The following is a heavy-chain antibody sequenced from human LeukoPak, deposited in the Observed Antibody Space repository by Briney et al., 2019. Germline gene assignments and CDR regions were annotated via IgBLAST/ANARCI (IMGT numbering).Heavy chain of an antibody. CDR2: INPNSGGT. D-gene: IGHD3-10*01. V-gene: IGHV1-2*02. CDR3: ARVDYYGSGSNWFDP. Sequence: ASVKVSCKASGYTFTGYYMHWVRQAPGQGLEWMGWINPNSGGTNYAQKFQGRVTMTRGTSISTAYMELSRLRSDDTAVYYCARVDYYGSGSNWFDPWGQGTLVTVSS. CDR1: GYTFTGYY. J-gene: IGHJ5*02.